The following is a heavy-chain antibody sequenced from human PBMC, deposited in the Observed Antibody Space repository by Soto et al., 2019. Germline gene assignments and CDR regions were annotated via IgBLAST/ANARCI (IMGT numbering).Heavy chain of an antibody. D-gene: IGHD3-3*01. V-gene: IGHV1-18*01. CDR3: AREGKPWSAYTWFDP. CDR1: GYTFTSYG. J-gene: IGHJ5*02. CDR2: ISAYNGNT. Sequence: GASVKVSCKASGYTFTSYGISWVRQAPGQGLEWMGWISAYNGNTNYAQKLQGRVTMTTDTSTSTAYMELRSLRSDDTAVYYCAREGKPWSAYTWFDPWGQGTLVTVSS.